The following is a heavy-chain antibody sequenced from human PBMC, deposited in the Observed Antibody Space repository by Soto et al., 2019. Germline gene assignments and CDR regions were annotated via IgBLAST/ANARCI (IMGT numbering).Heavy chain of an antibody. V-gene: IGHV3-33*01. CDR2: IFYDGSNK. CDR3: ARDLAVFVTYVRGHYGLDV. D-gene: IGHD3-10*02. J-gene: IGHJ6*02. CDR1: AFNFNRYG. Sequence: QEELVESGGGVVQPGKSLRLSCTASAFNFNRYGMHWVRQVPGKGLEWVAVIFYDGSNKYYADSVKGRFTISRDNSKNTLYLEMNSLRVDDTAVYYCARDLAVFVTYVRGHYGLDVWGQGTTVTVSS.